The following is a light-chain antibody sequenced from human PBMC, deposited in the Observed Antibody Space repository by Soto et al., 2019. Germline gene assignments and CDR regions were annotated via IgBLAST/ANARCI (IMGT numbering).Light chain of an antibody. V-gene: IGKV1-6*01. CDR2: ATS. J-gene: IGKJ1*01. CDR3: LQHSTYPWT. CDR1: QAIRNE. Sequence: AIQMTQSPSSLSASVGDRVTISCRTSQAIRNELAWYQQKPGKAPNLLIYATSSLQSGVPSRFSGSGSGTDFTLTISSLQPEDFATYYCLQHSTYPWTFGQGTKVEIK.